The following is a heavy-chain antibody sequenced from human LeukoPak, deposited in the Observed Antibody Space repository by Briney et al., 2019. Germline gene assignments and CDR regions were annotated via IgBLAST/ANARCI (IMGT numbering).Heavy chain of an antibody. Sequence: ASVKVSCTASGYTFTSFGFSWVRQAPGQGLEWMGGIIPIFGTANYAQKFQGRVTITADESTSTAYMELSSLRSEDTAVYYCARCDPGYYYGMDVWGQGTTVTVSS. CDR2: IIPIFGTA. CDR3: ARCDPGYYYGMDV. CDR1: GYTFTSFG. J-gene: IGHJ6*02. V-gene: IGHV1-69*13.